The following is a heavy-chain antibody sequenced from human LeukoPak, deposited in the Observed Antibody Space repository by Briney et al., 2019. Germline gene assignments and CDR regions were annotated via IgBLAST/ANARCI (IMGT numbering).Heavy chain of an antibody. D-gene: IGHD3-10*01. V-gene: IGHV5-51*01. CDR3: ARRSVRGVITGDFDY. Sequence: GESLKISCKGSGYSFTSYWIGWVRQMPGKGLEWMGIIYPGDSDTRYSPSFQGQVTISADKSISTAYLQWSSLKASDTAMYYCARRSVRGVITGDFDYWGQGTLVTVSS. CDR1: GYSFTSYW. CDR2: IYPGDSDT. J-gene: IGHJ4*02.